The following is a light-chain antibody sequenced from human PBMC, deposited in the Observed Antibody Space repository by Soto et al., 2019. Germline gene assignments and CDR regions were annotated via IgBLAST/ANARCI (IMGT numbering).Light chain of an antibody. Sequence: QSALTQPPSASGSPGQSVTISCTGTSSDVGGYNYVSWYQQHPGKAPKLIIYEVSKRPSGVPDRFSGSKSDNTASLTVSGLQAEDEADYYCSSYTGINIYVVFGGGTKVTVL. CDR1: SSDVGGYNY. V-gene: IGLV2-8*01. J-gene: IGLJ2*01. CDR3: SSYTGINIYVV. CDR2: EVS.